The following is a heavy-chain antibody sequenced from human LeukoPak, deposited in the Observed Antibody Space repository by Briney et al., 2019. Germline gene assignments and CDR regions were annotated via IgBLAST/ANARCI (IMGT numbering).Heavy chain of an antibody. CDR2: MYTSGST. Sequence: PSETLSLTCTVSGGSISNCYWSWIRQPAGKGLEWIARMYTSGSTKYNPSLKSRVTVSVDTSRNQFSLNLSSVTAADTAVYYCARAAGHCNTTTCYPEYFRHWGQGTLVTVSS. V-gene: IGHV4-4*07. CDR3: ARAAGHCNTTTCYPEYFRH. J-gene: IGHJ1*01. CDR1: GGSISNCY. D-gene: IGHD2-2*01.